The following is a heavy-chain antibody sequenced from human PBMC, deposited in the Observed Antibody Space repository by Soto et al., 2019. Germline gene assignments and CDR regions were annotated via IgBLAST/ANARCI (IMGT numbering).Heavy chain of an antibody. CDR1: GFTFSGYS. CDR2: ISSSSSYI. V-gene: IGHV3-21*06. CDR3: ARDYCSGGSCYFWSD. J-gene: IGHJ4*02. Sequence: GGSLRLSCAGSGFTFSGYSLNWVRQAPGKGLEWVSTISSSSSYIHYADSVKGRFTISRDNAKNSVYLQMNSLRAEDTAVYYCARDYCSGGSCYFWSDWGQGTLVTVSS. D-gene: IGHD2-15*01.